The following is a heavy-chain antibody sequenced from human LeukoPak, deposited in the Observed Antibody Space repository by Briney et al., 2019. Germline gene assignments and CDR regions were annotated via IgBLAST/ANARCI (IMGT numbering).Heavy chain of an antibody. CDR3: ARVGYDSSGYPTGFDY. D-gene: IGHD3-22*01. Sequence: KSSETLSLTCIVSGGSISSYYWSWIRQPPGKGLEWIGYIYYSGSTNYNPSLKSRVTISVDTSKNQFSPKLSSVTAADTAVYYCARVGYDSSGYPTGFDYWGQGTLVTVSS. CDR1: GGSISSYY. J-gene: IGHJ4*02. V-gene: IGHV4-59*01. CDR2: IYYSGST.